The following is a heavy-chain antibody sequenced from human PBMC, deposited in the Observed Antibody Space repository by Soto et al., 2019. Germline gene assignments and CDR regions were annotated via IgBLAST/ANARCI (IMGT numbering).Heavy chain of an antibody. V-gene: IGHV1-58*01. CDR1: GFSFTSPS. Sequence: SVKVACKASGFSFTSPSVQWVRQARGQRLEWRGWIVVGTGHTNYAQKFQERVTISTDMSTNTAYMEVKSLRFDDTAVYSCTASREGGEYGANSAFDYWGQGTLVPVSS. CDR2: IVVGTGHT. D-gene: IGHD4-17*01. J-gene: IGHJ4*02. CDR3: TASREGGEYGANSAFDY.